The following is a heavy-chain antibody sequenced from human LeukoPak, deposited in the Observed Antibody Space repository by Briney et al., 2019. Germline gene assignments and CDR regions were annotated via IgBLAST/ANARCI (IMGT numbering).Heavy chain of an antibody. CDR3: AKDHNYDFWSGYSPLGAFDI. D-gene: IGHD3-3*01. CDR2: IHTSGST. J-gene: IGHJ3*02. Sequence: SETLSLTCTVSGGSISSYHWSWIRQPAGKGLEWIGRIHTSGSTNYNPSLKSRVTMSVDTSKNQFSLKLSSVTAADTAVYYCAKDHNYDFWSGYSPLGAFDIWGQGTMVTVSS. V-gene: IGHV4-4*07. CDR1: GGSISSYH.